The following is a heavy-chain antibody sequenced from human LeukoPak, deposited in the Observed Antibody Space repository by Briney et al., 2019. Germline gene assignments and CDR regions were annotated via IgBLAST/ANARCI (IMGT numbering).Heavy chain of an antibody. V-gene: IGHV3-23*01. CDR2: ISGSGGST. CDR1: GFTFSSYA. CDR3: AKVRYCSGGSCYYFDY. J-gene: IGHJ4*02. Sequence: PGGSLRLSCAASGFTFSSYAMHWVRRAPGKGLEWVSAISGSGGSTYYADSVKGRFTISRDNSKNTLYLQMNSLRAEDTAVYYCAKVRYCSGGSCYYFDYWGQGTLVTVSS. D-gene: IGHD2-15*01.